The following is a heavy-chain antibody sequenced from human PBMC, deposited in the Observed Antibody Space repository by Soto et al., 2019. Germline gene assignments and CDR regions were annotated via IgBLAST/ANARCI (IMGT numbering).Heavy chain of an antibody. Sequence: QVQLVQSGAEVKKPGASVKVSCKASGYTFTSYGISWVRQAPGQGLEWMGWISAYNGNTNYAQKLQGRVTMTTDTSTSTVSLELRSLRSDDTAVYYCARASGSSYWFDPWGQGALVCFSS. CDR3: ARASGSSYWFDP. V-gene: IGHV1-18*01. J-gene: IGHJ5*02. CDR2: ISAYNGNT. CDR1: GYTFTSYG. D-gene: IGHD1-26*01.